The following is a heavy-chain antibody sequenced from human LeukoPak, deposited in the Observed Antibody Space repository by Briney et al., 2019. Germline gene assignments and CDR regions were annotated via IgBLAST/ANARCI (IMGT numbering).Heavy chain of an antibody. CDR2: FDPEDGET. V-gene: IGHV1-24*01. Sequence: ASVKVSCKVSGYTLTELSMHWVRQAPGKGLEWMGGFDPEDGETIYAQKFQGRVTMTEDTSTDTAYMELSSLRSEDTAVYYCAKIHTDLWFGKSYNDYWGQGTLVTVSS. D-gene: IGHD3-10*01. CDR1: GYTLTELS. J-gene: IGHJ4*02. CDR3: AKIHTDLWFGKSYNDY.